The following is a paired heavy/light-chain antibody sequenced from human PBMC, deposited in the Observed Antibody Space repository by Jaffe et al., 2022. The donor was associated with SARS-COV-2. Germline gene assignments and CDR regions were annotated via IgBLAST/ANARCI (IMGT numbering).Heavy chain of an antibody. D-gene: IGHD3-9*01. CDR2: TYYRSKWYN. J-gene: IGHJ5*02. CDR3: ARNVRSLEYGSYYDILTGPATT. CDR1: GDSVSSNSAA. Sequence: QVQLQQSGPGLVKPSQTLSLTCAISGDSVSSNSAAWNWIRQSPSRGLEWLGRTYYRSKWYNDYAVSVKSRITINPDTSKNQFSLQLNSVTPEDTAVYYCARNVRSLEYGSYYDILTGPATTWGQGTLVTVSS. V-gene: IGHV6-1*01.
Light chain of an antibody. J-gene: IGKJ1*01. CDR2: WAS. V-gene: IGKV4-1*01. Sequence: DIVMTQSPDSLAVSLGERATINCKSSQSVLYSSNNKNYLAWYQQKPGQPPKLLIYWASTRESGVPDRFSGSGSGTDFTLTISSLQAEDVAVYYCQQYYSSWTFGQGTKVEIK. CDR1: QSVLYSSNNKNY. CDR3: QQYYSSWT.